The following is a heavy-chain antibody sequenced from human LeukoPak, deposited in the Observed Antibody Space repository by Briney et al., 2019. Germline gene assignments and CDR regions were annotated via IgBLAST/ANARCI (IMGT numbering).Heavy chain of an antibody. CDR2: TNSDGGST. J-gene: IGHJ3*02. V-gene: IGHV3-74*01. Sequence: PGGSLRLSCAASGFTFSSYWMHWVRQAPGKGLVWVSRTNSDGGSTSYADSVKGRFTISRDNAKNTLYLQMNSLRAEDTAVYYCARGGDSSVYSPDAFDIWGKGAMVTVS. CDR1: GFTFSSYW. D-gene: IGHD3-22*01. CDR3: ARGGDSSVYSPDAFDI.